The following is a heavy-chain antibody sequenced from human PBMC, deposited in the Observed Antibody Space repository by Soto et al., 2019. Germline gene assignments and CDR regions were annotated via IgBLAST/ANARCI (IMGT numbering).Heavy chain of an antibody. CDR1: GFSFSTYN. J-gene: IGHJ5*01. CDR3: ARDRCYDGTCYSASDS. Sequence: EVRLMESGGGWVQPGGSLRLSCAASGFSFSTYNMDWVRQAPGKRPEWIAYISTTSFTIYYADSVKGRFTISRDNDRNSLYLEMNSLRDEDTAVYYCARDRCYDGTCYSASDSWGQGTLVPVSS. D-gene: IGHD2-15*01. V-gene: IGHV3-48*02. CDR2: ISTTSFTI.